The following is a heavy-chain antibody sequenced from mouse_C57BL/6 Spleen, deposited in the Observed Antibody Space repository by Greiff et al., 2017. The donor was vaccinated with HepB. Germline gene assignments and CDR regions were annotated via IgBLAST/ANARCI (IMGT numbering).Heavy chain of an antibody. CDR1: GFTFSDYG. CDR2: ISSGSSTI. D-gene: IGHD1-1*01. V-gene: IGHV5-17*01. J-gene: IGHJ2*01. Sequence: DVKLVESGGGLVKPGGSLKLSCAASGFTFSDYGMHWVRQAPEKGLEWVAYISSGSSTIYYADTVKGRFTISRDNAKNTLFLQMTSLRSEDTAMYYCARERGSSFDYWGQGTTLTVSS. CDR3: ARERGSSFDY.